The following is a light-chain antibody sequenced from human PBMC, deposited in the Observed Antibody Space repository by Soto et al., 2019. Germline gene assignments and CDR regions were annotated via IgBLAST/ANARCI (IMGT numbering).Light chain of an antibody. J-gene: IGKJ4*01. CDR1: QSISSY. CDR2: SAS. V-gene: IGKV1-39*01. CDR3: QQSYSTPLT. Sequence: DIQMTQSPSSLSASVGDRVTITCRASQSISSYLNWYQQKPGKAPKLLVYSASSWQSGVTSRFIDSGTGTDFTLTISSLQPEDFATYYCQQSYSTPLTFGGGTKVEIK.